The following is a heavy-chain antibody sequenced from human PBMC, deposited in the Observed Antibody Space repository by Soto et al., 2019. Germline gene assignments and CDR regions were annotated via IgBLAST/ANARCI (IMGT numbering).Heavy chain of an antibody. CDR2: IIPIFGTA. Sequence: SVKVSCKASGGTFSSYAISWVRQAPGQGLEWMGGIIPIFGTANYAQKFQGRVTITADGSTSTAYMELSSLRSEDTAVYYCARDRDIVLVPAAPRSSWFDPWGQGTLVTVSS. CDR3: ARDRDIVLVPAAPRSSWFDP. CDR1: GGTFSSYA. D-gene: IGHD2-2*01. J-gene: IGHJ5*02. V-gene: IGHV1-69*13.